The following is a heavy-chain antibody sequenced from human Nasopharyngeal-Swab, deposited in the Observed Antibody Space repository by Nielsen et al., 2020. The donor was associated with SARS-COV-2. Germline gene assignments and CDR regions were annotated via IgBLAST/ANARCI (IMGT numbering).Heavy chain of an antibody. CDR1: GGSISSSRYY. CDR3: ARVKGYQLLSSAAPNWFDP. V-gene: IGHV4-39*07. D-gene: IGHD2-2*01. Sequence: SPTLFLTCTVSGGSISSSRYYWVWIRQPPGKRLEWIGSIYYSGSTNYNPSLKSRVTISVDTSKNQFSLNMSPVTAADTAVYYCARVKGYQLLSSAAPNWFDPWGQGTRVTVSS. CDR2: IYYSGST. J-gene: IGHJ5*02.